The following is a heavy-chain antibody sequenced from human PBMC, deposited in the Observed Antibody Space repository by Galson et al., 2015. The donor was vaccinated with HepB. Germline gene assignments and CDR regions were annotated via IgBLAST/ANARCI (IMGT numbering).Heavy chain of an antibody. D-gene: IGHD1-14*01. Sequence: SVKVSCTASGYTFNIYAINWVRQAPGQGLEWMGWINTNTGNPTYAQAVTGRFVFSLDTSVSTAYLQISSLKAEDTAVYYCAREGGPWTGYFDSWGQGTLVTVSS. J-gene: IGHJ4*02. V-gene: IGHV7-4-1*02. CDR2: INTNTGNP. CDR1: GYTFNIYA. CDR3: AREGGPWTGYFDS.